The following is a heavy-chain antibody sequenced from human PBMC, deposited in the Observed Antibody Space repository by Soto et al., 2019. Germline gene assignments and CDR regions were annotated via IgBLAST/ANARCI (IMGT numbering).Heavy chain of an antibody. Sequence: QVQLVQSGAEVKKPGASVKVSCKASGYTFTGYYMHWVRQAPGQGLEWMGWINPNSGGTNYVQKFQFRVTMSRVTSISTAYMELSRLRSDDTAVYYCAGAYYRSRGYCANWGQGTLVTVSS. CDR2: INPNSGGT. D-gene: IGHD5-18*01. CDR1: GYTFTGYY. CDR3: AGAYYRSRGYCAN. J-gene: IGHJ4*02. V-gene: IGHV1-2*02.